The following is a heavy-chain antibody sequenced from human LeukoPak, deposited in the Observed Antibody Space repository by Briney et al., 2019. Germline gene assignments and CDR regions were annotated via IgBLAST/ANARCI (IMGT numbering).Heavy chain of an antibody. CDR2: INPNSGGT. D-gene: IGHD1-26*01. CDR3: ARDLGSYSTFDY. V-gene: IGHV1-2*02. J-gene: IGHJ4*02. CDR1: GYTFTGYY. Sequence: ASVKVSCKASGYTFTGYYMHCVRQAPGQGLEWMGSINPNSGGTNHAQKFQGRVTMTRDTSISTAYMELSRLRSDDTAVYYCARDLGSYSTFDYWGQGTLVTVSS.